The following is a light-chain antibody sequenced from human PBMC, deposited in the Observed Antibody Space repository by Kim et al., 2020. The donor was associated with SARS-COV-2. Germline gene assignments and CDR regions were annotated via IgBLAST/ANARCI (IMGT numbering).Light chain of an antibody. V-gene: IGKV3-20*01. CDR1: QSVSSNY. CDR2: GAS. Sequence: DIVLTQSPGTLSLSPGERATLSCRASQSVSSNYLAWYKQKPGQAPRLLIYGASSRATGIPDRFSGSESGTDFTLTISRLEPEDFAVYYCQQYGSSPWTFGQGTKVDIK. CDR3: QQYGSSPWT. J-gene: IGKJ1*01.